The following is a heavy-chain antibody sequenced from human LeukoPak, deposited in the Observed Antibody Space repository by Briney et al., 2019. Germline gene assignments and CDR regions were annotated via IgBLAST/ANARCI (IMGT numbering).Heavy chain of an antibody. Sequence: SVKVSCKASGYTFTGYYMHWVRQAPGQGLEWMGGIIPIFGTANYAQKFQGRVTITADESTSTAYMELSSLSSEDTAVYYCASNYYDSSGYPDYWGQGTLVTVSS. V-gene: IGHV1-69*13. CDR2: IIPIFGTA. D-gene: IGHD3-22*01. CDR1: GYTFTGYY. J-gene: IGHJ4*02. CDR3: ASNYYDSSGYPDY.